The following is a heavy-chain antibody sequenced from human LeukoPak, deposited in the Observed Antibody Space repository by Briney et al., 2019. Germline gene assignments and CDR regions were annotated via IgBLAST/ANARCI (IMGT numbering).Heavy chain of an antibody. V-gene: IGHV1-69*04. CDR1: GFTFSSYA. J-gene: IGHJ4*02. CDR2: IIPILGIA. D-gene: IGHD5-24*01. Sequence: GGSLRLSCAASGFTFSSYAISWVRQAPGQGLEWMGRIIPILGIANYAQKFQGRVTITADKSASTAYMELSSLRSEDTAVYYCARLGVGDGYKRFDYWGQGTLVTVSS. CDR3: ARLGVGDGYKRFDY.